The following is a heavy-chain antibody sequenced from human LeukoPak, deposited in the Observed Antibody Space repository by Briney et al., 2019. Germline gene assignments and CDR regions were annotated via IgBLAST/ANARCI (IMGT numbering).Heavy chain of an antibody. Sequence: PSETLSLTCTVSGDSITSYYWNWIRQPPGKGLEWIGYIYHTGSTNSNPSLKSRLTISLDTSKKHFSLKLSSVTAADTAIYYCASSYFYDGNRYFDYWGQGALVTVSS. CDR3: ASSYFYDGNRYFDY. CDR1: GDSITSYY. CDR2: IYHTGST. D-gene: IGHD3-22*01. V-gene: IGHV4-59*08. J-gene: IGHJ4*02.